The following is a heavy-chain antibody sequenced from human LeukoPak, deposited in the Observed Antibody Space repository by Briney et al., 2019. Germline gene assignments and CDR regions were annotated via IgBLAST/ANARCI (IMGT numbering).Heavy chain of an antibody. CDR2: IIPILGIA. CDR1: GGTFSSYA. D-gene: IGHD3-16*01. V-gene: IGHV1-69*04. CDR3: ARASPGGEVLDV. Sequence: GASVKVSCKASGGTFSSYAISWVRQAPGQGLEWMGSIIPILGIANYAQKFQGRVTITADKSTSTAYMELSSLRSEDTAVYYCARASPGGEVLDVWGQGTTVTVSS. J-gene: IGHJ6*02.